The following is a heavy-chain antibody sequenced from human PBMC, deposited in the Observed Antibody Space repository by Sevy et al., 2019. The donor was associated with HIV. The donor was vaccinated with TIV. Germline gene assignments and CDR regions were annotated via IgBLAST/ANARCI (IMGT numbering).Heavy chain of an antibody. CDR3: ARDDGNYYFHY. J-gene: IGHJ4*02. V-gene: IGHV3-7*01. CDR2: IKQDAGQK. Sequence: GGSLRLSCAASGFTFSKYWMGWVRQAPGKGLEWVANIKQDAGQKYYVDSVKGRFTISRDNPKNSLYLQMNSLRAEDTAVYFWARDDGNYYFHYWGQGTLVTVSS. D-gene: IGHD1-7*01. CDR1: GFTFSKYW.